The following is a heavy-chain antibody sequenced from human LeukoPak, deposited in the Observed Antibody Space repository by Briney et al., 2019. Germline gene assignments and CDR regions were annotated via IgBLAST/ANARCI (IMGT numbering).Heavy chain of an antibody. J-gene: IGHJ5*02. D-gene: IGHD2-21*02. CDR1: GGPLSGYY. V-gene: IGHV4-31*11. Sequence: PSETLSLTCAVNGGPLSGYYWSWIRQHPGKGLEWIGYIYYSGSTYYNPSLKSRVTISVDTSKNQFSLKLSSVTAADTAVYYCAREGEYCGGDCYSWFDPWGQGTLVTVSS. CDR3: AREGEYCGGDCYSWFDP. CDR2: IYYSGST.